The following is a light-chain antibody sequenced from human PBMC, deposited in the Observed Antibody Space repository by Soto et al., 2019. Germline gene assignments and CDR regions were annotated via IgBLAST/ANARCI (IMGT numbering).Light chain of an antibody. CDR3: QQYNNWPPLYT. J-gene: IGKJ2*01. CDR2: GAS. V-gene: IGKV3-15*01. Sequence: EIVMTQSPATLSVSPGERATLSCRASQGVSNKLAWYQQKPGQAPRLLIYGASTRATGIPARFSGSGSGTEFTLTISSLQSEDFAVYYCQQYNNWPPLYTFGQGTKLDIK. CDR1: QGVSNK.